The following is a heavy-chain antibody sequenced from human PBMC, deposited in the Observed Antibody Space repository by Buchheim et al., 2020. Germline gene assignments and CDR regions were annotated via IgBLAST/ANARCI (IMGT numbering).Heavy chain of an antibody. J-gene: IGHJ2*01. V-gene: IGHV4-61*01. CDR2: IYYSGST. D-gene: IGHD5-18*01. Sequence: QVQLQESGPGLVKPSETLSLTCTVSGGSVSSGSYYWSWIRQPPGKGLEWIGYIYYSGSTNYNPSLKSRVTISVDTSKNQFSRKLSSVTAADTAVYYCARVGIPINTAMEDWYFDLWGRGTL. CDR1: GGSVSSGSYY. CDR3: ARVGIPINTAMEDWYFDL.